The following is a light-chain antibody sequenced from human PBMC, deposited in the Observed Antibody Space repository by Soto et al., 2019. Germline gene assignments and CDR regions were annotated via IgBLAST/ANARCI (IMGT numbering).Light chain of an antibody. V-gene: IGLV2-14*01. Sequence: QSSLTQPASVSGSPGQSITISCPGSSSDIGAYDYVSWYQQRPVKAPKLMIFDVTNRPSGVSDRFSGSKSGNTASLTISGLQTEGEADYYCSSYTSSSTPYVFGTGTKVTVL. CDR1: SSDIGAYDY. CDR3: SSYTSSSTPYV. CDR2: DVT. J-gene: IGLJ1*01.